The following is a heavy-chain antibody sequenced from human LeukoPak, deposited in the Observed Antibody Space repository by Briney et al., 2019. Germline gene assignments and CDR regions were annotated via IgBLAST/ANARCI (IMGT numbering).Heavy chain of an antibody. D-gene: IGHD6-13*01. V-gene: IGHV4-34*01. CDR1: GGSFSGYY. Sequence: SETLSLTCAVYGGSFSGYYWSWIRQPPGKGLEWIGEINHSGSTNYNPSLKSRVTISVDTSKNQFSLKLSSVTAADTAVHYCARGTAAAKIDPWGQGTLVTVSS. CDR3: ARGTAAAKIDP. CDR2: INHSGST. J-gene: IGHJ5*02.